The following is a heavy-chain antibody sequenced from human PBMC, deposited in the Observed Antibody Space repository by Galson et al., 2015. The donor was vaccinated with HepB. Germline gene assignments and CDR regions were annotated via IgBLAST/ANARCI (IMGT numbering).Heavy chain of an antibody. Sequence: SVKVSCKASGGTFSSYAISWVRQAPGQGLEWMGGIIPIFGTANYAQKFQGRVTITADESTSTAYMELSSLRSEDTAVYYCARTIVVVVAATIRGDAFDIWGQGTMVTVSS. D-gene: IGHD2-15*01. CDR1: GGTFSSYA. V-gene: IGHV1-69*13. J-gene: IGHJ3*02. CDR2: IIPIFGTA. CDR3: ARTIVVVVAATIRGDAFDI.